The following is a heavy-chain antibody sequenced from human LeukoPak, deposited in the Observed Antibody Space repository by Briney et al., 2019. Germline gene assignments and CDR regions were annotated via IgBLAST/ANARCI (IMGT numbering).Heavy chain of an antibody. CDR2: IFYSGST. J-gene: IGHJ4*02. CDR1: GGSMSSYY. Sequence: SETLSLTCTVSGGSMSSYYWSWIRQPAGKGLEWIGSIFYSGSTFYNPSLKSRVTISVDTSKNQFSLKLSSVTAADTAVFYCARQGSYSYGSGTYYNGHFDYWAQGILVTVSS. V-gene: IGHV4-59*05. D-gene: IGHD3-10*01. CDR3: ARQGSYSYGSGTYYNGHFDY.